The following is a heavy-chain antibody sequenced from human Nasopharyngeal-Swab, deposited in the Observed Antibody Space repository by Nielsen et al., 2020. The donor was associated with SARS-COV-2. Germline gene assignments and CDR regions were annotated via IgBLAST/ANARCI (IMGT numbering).Heavy chain of an antibody. D-gene: IGHD3-22*01. Sequence: SETLSFTCAVYGGSFSGYYWSWIRQPPGKGLEWIGEINHSGSTNYNPSLKSRVTISVDTSKNQFSLKLSSVTAADTAVYYCARGSFHDSSGYYTFDYWGQGTLVTVSS. V-gene: IGHV4-34*01. J-gene: IGHJ4*02. CDR2: INHSGST. CDR3: ARGSFHDSSGYYTFDY. CDR1: GGSFSGYY.